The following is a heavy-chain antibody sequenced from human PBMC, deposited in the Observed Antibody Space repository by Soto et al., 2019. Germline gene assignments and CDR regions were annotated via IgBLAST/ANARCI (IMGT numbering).Heavy chain of an antibody. CDR3: ARVPTMGEYYYYYYGMDV. Sequence: SVKVSCKASGGTFSSYAISWVRQAPGQGLEWMGGIIPIFGTANYAQKFQGRVTITADESTSTAYMELSSLRSEDTAVYYCARVPTMGEYYYYYYGMDVWGQGTTVTVSS. CDR1: GGTFSSYA. V-gene: IGHV1-69*13. D-gene: IGHD3-10*01. J-gene: IGHJ6*02. CDR2: IIPIFGTA.